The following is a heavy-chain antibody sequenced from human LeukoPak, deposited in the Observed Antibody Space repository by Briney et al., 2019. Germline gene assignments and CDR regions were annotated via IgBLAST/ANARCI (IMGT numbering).Heavy chain of an antibody. CDR1: GYRFNSYW. Sequence: GESLKIFCNAFGYRFNSYWIAWVRQMPGKGLEWMGIIYPTDSDTRYSPSFQGQVTISVEKSISTAYRQWSSLKTSDTAMYYCAGHFVPYGDYINAFDIWGQGTMVTVSS. J-gene: IGHJ3*02. CDR2: IYPTDSDT. D-gene: IGHD4-17*01. V-gene: IGHV5-51*01. CDR3: AGHFVPYGDYINAFDI.